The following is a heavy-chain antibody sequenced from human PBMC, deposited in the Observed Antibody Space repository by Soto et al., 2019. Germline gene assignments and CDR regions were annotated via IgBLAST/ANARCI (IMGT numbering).Heavy chain of an antibody. CDR2: ISGSGDNT. J-gene: IGHJ6*02. CDR3: AKNVITQYYYYGMDV. CDR1: GFTFSGYA. D-gene: IGHD3-16*01. V-gene: IGHV3-23*01. Sequence: PGGSLRLSCAASGFTFSGYAMSWVRQAPGKGLEWVSSISGSGDNTYYADSVKGRFTISRDNSKNTLHLQINSLRAEDTAVYYCAKNVITQYYYYGMDVWGQGTTVTVSS.